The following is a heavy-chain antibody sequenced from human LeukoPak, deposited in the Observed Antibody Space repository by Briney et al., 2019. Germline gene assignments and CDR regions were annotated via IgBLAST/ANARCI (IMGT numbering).Heavy chain of an antibody. Sequence: QSGVSLRLSCAASGFTFCSYAMHWVRQAPGKGLEYVSAISNGGGSTHYANSVKGRFTISRDNSKNTLYLQMGSLRAEDMAVYYCARPYYDIWSAYVYWGQGTLVTVSS. CDR2: ISNGGGST. D-gene: IGHD3-3*01. V-gene: IGHV3-64*01. CDR3: ARPYYDIWSAYVY. CDR1: GFTFCSYA. J-gene: IGHJ4*02.